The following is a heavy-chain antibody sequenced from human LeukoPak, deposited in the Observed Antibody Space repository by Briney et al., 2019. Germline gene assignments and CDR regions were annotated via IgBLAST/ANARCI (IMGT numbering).Heavy chain of an antibody. J-gene: IGHJ6*03. Sequence: PGGSLRLSCAASGFTFNIYWMSWVRQTPGKGLEWVANINQDGSEKYYVDSVKGRFTISRDNAKNSLYLQMNSLRAEDTALYYCARRRYYYYYYMDVWGKGTTVTVSS. CDR1: GFTFNIYW. V-gene: IGHV3-7*03. CDR2: INQDGSEK. CDR3: ARRRYYYYYYMDV.